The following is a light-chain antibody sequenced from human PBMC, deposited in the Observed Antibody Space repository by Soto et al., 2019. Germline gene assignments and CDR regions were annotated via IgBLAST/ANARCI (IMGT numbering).Light chain of an antibody. V-gene: IGKV3-20*01. J-gene: IGKJ1*01. CDR1: QRVSSDS. CDR3: QQYGRSQT. Sequence: ILLTQSPDTLSLSPGERATLSCRASQRVSSDSLAWYQQQPGQAPRLLIYSTSNRATGIPDRLSGSGSGTDFTLTIRRLEPEDFALYYCQQYGRSQTFGQGTKVDIK. CDR2: STS.